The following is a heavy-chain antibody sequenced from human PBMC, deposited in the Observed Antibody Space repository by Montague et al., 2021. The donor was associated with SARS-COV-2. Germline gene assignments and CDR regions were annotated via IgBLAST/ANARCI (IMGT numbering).Heavy chain of an antibody. J-gene: IGHJ4*02. CDR2: LHHSGST. CDR1: GGSISGHY. CDR3: ARGGGGFALDY. D-gene: IGHD4-23*01. V-gene: IGHV4-59*11. Sequence: SETLSLTCSVSGGSISGHYWSWIRQPPGKGLEFVGYLHHSGSTSYNFAHWSRVTISLATSKNQFSLQLRSMTAADTAVYYCARGGGGFALDYWGQGTLVTVSS.